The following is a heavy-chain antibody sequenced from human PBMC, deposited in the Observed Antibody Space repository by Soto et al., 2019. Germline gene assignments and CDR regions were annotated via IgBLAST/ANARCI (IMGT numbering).Heavy chain of an antibody. CDR3: ARLVTATHYYFDF. J-gene: IGHJ4*02. CDR1: GGSISSISHS. D-gene: IGHD2-21*02. Sequence: SETLSLTCTVSGGSISSISHSWGWIRQSPGQGLEWIGNIFYNGITYYNPSLKSRVTISVDTSKIHFSLKLRSVTVADTAVYSCARLVTATHYYFDFWGQGSLVTVSS. V-gene: IGHV4-39*02. CDR2: IFYNGIT.